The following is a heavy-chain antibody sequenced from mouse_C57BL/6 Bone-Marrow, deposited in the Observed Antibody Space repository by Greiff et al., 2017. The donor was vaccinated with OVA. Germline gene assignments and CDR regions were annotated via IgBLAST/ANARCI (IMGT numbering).Heavy chain of an antibody. CDR2: IDPDNGDT. J-gene: IGHJ2*01. Sequence: EVQLQQSGAELVRPGASVKLSCTASGFNIKDDYMHWVKERPEQGLEWIGWIDPDNGDTEYASKFQGKTTITSDTSSKTVYLHLRSLPSEVTAVYYCTTYRYWGQGTTLPVSS. V-gene: IGHV14-4*01. CDR3: TTYRY. CDR1: GFNIKDDY.